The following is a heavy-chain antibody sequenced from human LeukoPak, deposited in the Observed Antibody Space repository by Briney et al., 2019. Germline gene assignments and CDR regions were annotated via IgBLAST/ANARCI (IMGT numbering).Heavy chain of an antibody. CDR1: GGTFSSYA. D-gene: IGHD1-26*01. V-gene: IGHV1-69*06. CDR3: AREDDTGRYMGDDAFDI. CDR2: IIPMSDTA. J-gene: IGHJ3*02. Sequence: HEASVKVSCKASGGTFSSYAISWVRQAPGQGLEWMGGIIPMSDTANYPQKFRGRLTITADIPTSTVYMELSSLGSEDTAVYYCAREDDTGRYMGDDAFDIWGQGTMVTVSS.